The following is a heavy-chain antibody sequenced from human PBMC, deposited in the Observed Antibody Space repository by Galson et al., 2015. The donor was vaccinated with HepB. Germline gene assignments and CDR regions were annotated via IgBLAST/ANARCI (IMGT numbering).Heavy chain of an antibody. CDR1: GDSVSSNIAA. D-gene: IGHD2-2*01. J-gene: IGHJ2*01. Sequence: CAISGDSVSSNIAAWNWIRQSPPRGLEWLGRTYYRSKWYSDYAPSVRGRITVNSDASKNQFSLQLNSVTPDDTAVYYCARAGGFGSTSWYFDLWGRGTLVTVSS. V-gene: IGHV6-1*01. CDR2: TYYRSKWYS. CDR3: ARAGGFGSTSWYFDL.